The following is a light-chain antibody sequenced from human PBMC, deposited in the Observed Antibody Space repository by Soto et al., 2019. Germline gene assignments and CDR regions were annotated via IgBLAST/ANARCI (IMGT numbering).Light chain of an antibody. V-gene: IGKV3-15*01. Sequence: EIVMTQSPATLSVSPGERATLSCSASKSVSSNLAWYQQKPGHAPRLLIYGASTMATGIPAWFRGSGSGTDFTRPISSLQSEDFAVYYGQLYNNCSPSVTFGPGTKADIK. CDR2: GAS. J-gene: IGKJ3*01. CDR3: QLYNNCSPSVT. CDR1: KSVSSN.